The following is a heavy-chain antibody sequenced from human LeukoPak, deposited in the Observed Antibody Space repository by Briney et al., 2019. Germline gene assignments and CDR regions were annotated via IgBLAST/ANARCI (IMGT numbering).Heavy chain of an antibody. V-gene: IGHV4-59*01. Sequence: PSETLSLTCTVSGGSISNYYWSWIRQPPGKGLEWIAYIHYSGHTNYNPSLKSRVTISLDTSKNQFSLKLTSVTAADTALYYCARQQLPDGTYYLDYWGQGTLVTVSS. CDR2: IHYSGHT. J-gene: IGHJ4*02. D-gene: IGHD6-13*01. CDR1: GGSISNYY. CDR3: ARQQLPDGTYYLDY.